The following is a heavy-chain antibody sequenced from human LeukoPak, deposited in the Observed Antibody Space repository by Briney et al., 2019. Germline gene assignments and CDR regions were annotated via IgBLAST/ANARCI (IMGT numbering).Heavy chain of an antibody. D-gene: IGHD6-13*01. Sequence: GSLRLSCAASGFTFSNAWMSWVRQAPGKGLEWVGRIKSKTDGGTTDYAAPVKGRFTISRDDSKNTLYLQMNSLKTEDTAVYYCTASSSWPNDAFDIWGQGTMVTVSS. CDR1: GFTFSNAW. CDR2: IKSKTDGGTT. J-gene: IGHJ3*02. V-gene: IGHV3-15*01. CDR3: TASSSWPNDAFDI.